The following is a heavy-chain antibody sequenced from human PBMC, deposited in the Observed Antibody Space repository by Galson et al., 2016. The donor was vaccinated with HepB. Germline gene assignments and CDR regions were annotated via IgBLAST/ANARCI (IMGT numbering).Heavy chain of an antibody. CDR2: ISADGTNT. CDR3: ANTYLNAFDI. CDR1: GFALGAFA. Sequence: SLRLSCAVSGFALGAFAMHWVRQTPGRGLEYVSSISADGTNTYYADSVKGRFTISRDFSKNTMYLQMSSLRTEDTAVYYCANTYLNAFDIWGQGTKVTVSS. V-gene: IGHV3-64D*06. D-gene: IGHD2-2*01. J-gene: IGHJ3*02.